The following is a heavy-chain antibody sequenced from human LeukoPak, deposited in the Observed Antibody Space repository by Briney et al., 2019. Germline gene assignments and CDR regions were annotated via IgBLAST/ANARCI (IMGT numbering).Heavy chain of an antibody. CDR1: GGTFSSYA. J-gene: IGHJ4*02. Sequence: GASVKVSCKASGGTFSSYAISWVRQAPGQGLEWMGGIIPIFGTANYAQKFQGRVSITADESTSTASMELSSLRSEDTAVYYCASGRTAYYYDSSGYFDYWGQGTLVTVSS. D-gene: IGHD3-22*01. V-gene: IGHV1-69*13. CDR3: ASGRTAYYYDSSGYFDY. CDR2: IIPIFGTA.